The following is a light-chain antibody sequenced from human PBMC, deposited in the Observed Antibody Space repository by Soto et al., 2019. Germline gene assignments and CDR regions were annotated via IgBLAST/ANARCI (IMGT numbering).Light chain of an antibody. CDR2: QDS. J-gene: IGLJ1*01. CDR3: QVWYSSTLVV. CDR1: KLGDKY. V-gene: IGLV3-1*01. Sequence: SYELTQPPSVSVSPGQTASITCSGDKLGDKYACWYQQKPGQSPVLVIYQDSKRPSGIPERFSGSNSGNTATLTISGTQAMDEADYYCQVWYSSTLVVFGSWTMVTVL.